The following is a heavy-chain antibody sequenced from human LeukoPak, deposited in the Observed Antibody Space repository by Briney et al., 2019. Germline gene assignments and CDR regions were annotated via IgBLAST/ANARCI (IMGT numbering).Heavy chain of an antibody. D-gene: IGHD5-18*01. CDR3: GRGDSYGYSD. J-gene: IGHJ4*02. Sequence: AAVKVSRKSSGYTFTSYGISWVRQAPGQGREWMGWISAFNGNTNHAQKLQGRVTKTRDTSRSTAYMELSRLRSDDTAVYYCGRGDSYGYSDWGQGTLVTVSS. CDR1: GYTFTSYG. V-gene: IGHV1-18*01. CDR2: ISAFNGNT.